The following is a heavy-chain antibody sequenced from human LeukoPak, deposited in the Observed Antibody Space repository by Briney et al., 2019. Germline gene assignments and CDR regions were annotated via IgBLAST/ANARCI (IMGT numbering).Heavy chain of an antibody. CDR1: GFIFSSYA. V-gene: IGHV3-30*04. J-gene: IGHJ3*02. D-gene: IGHD6-13*01. CDR3: ARGGSSWDFAFDI. CDR2: ISYDGSNK. Sequence: GRSLRLSCAASGFIFSSYAMHWVRQAPGKGLEWVAVISYDGSNKYYADSVKGRFTISRDKSKNTLYLQMNSLRAEDTAVYYCARGGSSWDFAFDIWGQGTMVTVSS.